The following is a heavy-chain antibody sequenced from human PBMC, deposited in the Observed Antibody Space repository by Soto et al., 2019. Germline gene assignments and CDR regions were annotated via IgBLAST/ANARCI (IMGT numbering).Heavy chain of an antibody. CDR2: ISSSGDST. V-gene: IGHV3-23*01. Sequence: GGSLRLSCVASGFTFSNYAMTWVRQAPGKGLEWVSAISSSGDSTYYADSVKGRFTISKDNSNNTLFLEMNNLRAEDTAIYYCAKRVTDYWGQGTLVTVSS. CDR3: AKRVTDY. CDR1: GFTFSNYA. J-gene: IGHJ4*02.